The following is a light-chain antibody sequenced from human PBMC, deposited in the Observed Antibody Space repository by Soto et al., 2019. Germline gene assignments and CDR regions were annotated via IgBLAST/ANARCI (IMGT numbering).Light chain of an antibody. Sequence: QAVVTQPPSASGTPGQRVTISCSGSSSNIGSNYVYWYQQLPGTAPKLLIYRNNQRPSGVPDRFAGSKSGTSASLAISGLRSEDEADYYCAARDDSLSGHWVFGGGTKVTVL. CDR3: AARDDSLSGHWV. CDR1: SSNIGSNY. V-gene: IGLV1-47*01. J-gene: IGLJ3*02. CDR2: RNN.